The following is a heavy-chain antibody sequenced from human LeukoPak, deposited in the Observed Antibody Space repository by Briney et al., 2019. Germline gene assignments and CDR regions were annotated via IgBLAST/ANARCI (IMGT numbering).Heavy chain of an antibody. D-gene: IGHD2-21*02. CDR3: AGAYCGGACFLQPPVY. CDR1: GGSFSGYY. Sequence: PSETLSLTCAVYGGSFSGYYWSWIRQPPGKGLEWIGEINDSGSTNYNPSLKSRVTISVDTSKNQFSLKLSSVTAADTAVYYCAGAYCGGACFLQPPVYWGQRTLVAVSS. J-gene: IGHJ4*02. V-gene: IGHV4-34*01. CDR2: INDSGST.